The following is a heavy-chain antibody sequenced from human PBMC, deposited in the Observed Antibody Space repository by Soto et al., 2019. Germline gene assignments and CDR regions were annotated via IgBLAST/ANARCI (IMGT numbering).Heavy chain of an antibody. J-gene: IGHJ4*02. CDR3: ARVHDSSGYSDSYYFDY. Sequence: SVKVSCKASGGTFSSYAISWVRQAPGQGLEWMGGIIPIFGTANYAQKFQGRVTITADKSTSTAYMELSSLRSEDTAVYYCARVHDSSGYSDSYYFDYWGQGTLVTVSS. D-gene: IGHD3-22*01. CDR2: IIPIFGTA. V-gene: IGHV1-69*06. CDR1: GGTFSSYA.